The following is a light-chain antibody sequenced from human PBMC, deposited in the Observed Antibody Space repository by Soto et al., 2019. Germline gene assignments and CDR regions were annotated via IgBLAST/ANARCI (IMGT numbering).Light chain of an antibody. CDR3: AAWDDDLNGPL. Sequence: QSALTQPRSVSGSPGQSVTISCTGTSSDVGGYNYVSWYQQHPGKAPKLMIYDVSKRPSGVPDRFSGSKSGTSASLAISGLQSDDEADYYCAAWDDDLNGPLFGGGTKLTVL. CDR2: DVS. J-gene: IGLJ2*01. CDR1: SSDVGGYNY. V-gene: IGLV2-11*01.